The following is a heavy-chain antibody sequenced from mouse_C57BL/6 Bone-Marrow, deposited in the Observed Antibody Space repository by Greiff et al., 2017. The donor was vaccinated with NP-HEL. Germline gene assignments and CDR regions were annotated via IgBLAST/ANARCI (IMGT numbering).Heavy chain of an antibody. CDR2: IDPSDSYT. CDR1: GYTFTSYW. CDR3: ARQGHTGTMDY. V-gene: IGHV1-69*01. J-gene: IGHJ4*01. Sequence: QVQLQQPGAELVMPGASVKLSCKASGYTFTSYWMHWVKQRPGQGLEWIGEIDPSDSYTNYNQKFKGKSTLTVDKSSSTAYMQLSSLTSEDSAVYYCARQGHTGTMDYWGQGTSVTVSS. D-gene: IGHD4-1*01.